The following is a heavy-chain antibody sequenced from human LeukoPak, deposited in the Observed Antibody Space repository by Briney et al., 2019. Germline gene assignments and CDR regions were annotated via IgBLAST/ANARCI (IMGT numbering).Heavy chain of an antibody. CDR3: ARDRGGDYGRGRYYYYHYMDV. CDR1: GYTFTSYY. D-gene: IGHD4-17*01. V-gene: IGHV1-46*01. J-gene: IGHJ6*03. CDR2: INPSGGST. Sequence: ASVKVSCKASGYTFTSYYMHWVRQAPGQGLEWMGIINPSGGSTSYAQKFQGRVTMTRDTSTSTVYMELSSLRSEDTAVYYCARDRGGDYGRGRYYYYHYMDVWGKGTTVTVSS.